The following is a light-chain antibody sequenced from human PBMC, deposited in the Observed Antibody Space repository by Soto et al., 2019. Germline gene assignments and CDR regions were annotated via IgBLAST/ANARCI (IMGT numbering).Light chain of an antibody. Sequence: DIQKTQSPSSLSATVGDRVTITCRASQNISTYLNWYQQKPGKAHKLLIYAASSLLSGIPARFNCSGSGTDFTITISRLQPEDFATYYCQQSYSIPDPFDQGTRLEIK. CDR2: AAS. CDR1: QNISTY. J-gene: IGKJ5*01. CDR3: QQSYSIPDP. V-gene: IGKV1-39*01.